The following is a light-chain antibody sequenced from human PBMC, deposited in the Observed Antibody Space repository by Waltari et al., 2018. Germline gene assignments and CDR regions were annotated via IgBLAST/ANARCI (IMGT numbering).Light chain of an antibody. CDR3: QQYNNWPL. Sequence: EIVMTQSPATLSVSPGERATLSCRASQSVSSNLAWYQQKPGQAPSLLNYGASTRATGIPARFSGSGSGTEFTLTISSLQSEDFAVYYCQQYNNWPLFGGGTKVEIK. CDR2: GAS. CDR1: QSVSSN. V-gene: IGKV3-15*01. J-gene: IGKJ4*01.